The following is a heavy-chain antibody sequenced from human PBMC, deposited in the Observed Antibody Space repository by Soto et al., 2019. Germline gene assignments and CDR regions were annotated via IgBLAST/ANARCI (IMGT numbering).Heavy chain of an antibody. J-gene: IGHJ6*02. V-gene: IGHV1-18*04. CDR3: ARYCSSTSCRDYYYYYGMDV. D-gene: IGHD2-2*01. Sequence: ASVKVSCKASGYTFTSYGISWVRQAPGQGLEWMEWISAYNGNTNYAQKLQGRVTMTTDTSTSTAYMELRSLRSDDTAVYYCARYCSSTSCRDYYYYYGMDVWGQGTTVTVSS. CDR2: ISAYNGNT. CDR1: GYTFTSYG.